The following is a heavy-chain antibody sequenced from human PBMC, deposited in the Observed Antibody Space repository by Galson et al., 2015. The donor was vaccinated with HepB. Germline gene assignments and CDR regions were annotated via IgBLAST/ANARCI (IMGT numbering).Heavy chain of an antibody. CDR1: GFIFTSYG. J-gene: IGHJ4*02. CDR3: ARDLYSPDLTPLDY. D-gene: IGHD2-8*01. CDR2: ISARTGNT. V-gene: IGHV1-18*01. Sequence: SVKVSCKASGFIFTSYGFSWVRQAPGQGLEWMGWISARTGNTNYPHTLQGRVTMTTDKSTRTAYMELRSLRIDDTAVYYCARDLYSPDLTPLDYWGQGTLVTVSS.